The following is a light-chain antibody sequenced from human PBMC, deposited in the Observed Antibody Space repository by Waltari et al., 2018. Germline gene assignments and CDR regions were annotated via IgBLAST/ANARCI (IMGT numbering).Light chain of an antibody. Sequence: QSVLTQTPSVSGAPGQRVTRSGTGSSSNIGAGDDGNWYHQLPGTAPKLLIYYNNKRPSGVPDRFSGSKSGTSASLAITGLQAEDEADYSCQSYDRSLSGSVFGGGTKLTVL. CDR3: QSYDRSLSGSV. CDR2: YNN. CDR1: SSNIGAGDD. V-gene: IGLV1-40*01. J-gene: IGLJ2*01.